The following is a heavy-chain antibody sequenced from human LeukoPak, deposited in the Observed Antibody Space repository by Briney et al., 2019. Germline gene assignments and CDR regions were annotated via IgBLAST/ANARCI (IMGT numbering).Heavy chain of an antibody. J-gene: IGHJ3*02. CDR3: ARQEDTATAFDI. CDR1: GGSISSSSYY. Sequence: SETLSLTCTVSGGSISSSSYYWGWIRQPPGKGLEWIGSIYYSGSTYYNPSLKSRVTISVDTSKNQFSLKLSSVTAADTAVYYCARQEDTATAFDIWGQGTMVTVSS. V-gene: IGHV4-39*01. D-gene: IGHD5-18*01. CDR2: IYYSGST.